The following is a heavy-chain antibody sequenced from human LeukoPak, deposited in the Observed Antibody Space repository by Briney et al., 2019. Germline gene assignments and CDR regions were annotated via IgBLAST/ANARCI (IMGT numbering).Heavy chain of an antibody. CDR2: IYPGDSDT. CDR1: GYSFTSYW. J-gene: IGHJ4*02. V-gene: IGHV5-51*01. CDR3: ARADGDYGGLAFFDY. Sequence: GESLKISCKGSGYSFTSYWIGWVRQMPGKGLEWMGIIYPGDSDTRYSPSFQGQVTISADKSISTAYLQWSSLKASDTAMYYCARADGDYGGLAFFDYWGQGTLVTVSS. D-gene: IGHD4-17*01.